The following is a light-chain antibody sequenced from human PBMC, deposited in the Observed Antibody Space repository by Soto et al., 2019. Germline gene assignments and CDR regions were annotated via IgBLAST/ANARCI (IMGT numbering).Light chain of an antibody. Sequence: QSALTQPRSVSGSPGQSVTISCTGASNNVGGYNYVSWYQHHPGKVPQLIIYDVTKRPSGVPDRFSGSKSGNTASLTISGLQVEDEADYYCTAWDDSLSAVVFGGGTKLTVL. J-gene: IGLJ2*01. CDR3: TAWDDSLSAVV. CDR2: DVT. CDR1: SNNVGGYNY. V-gene: IGLV2-11*01.